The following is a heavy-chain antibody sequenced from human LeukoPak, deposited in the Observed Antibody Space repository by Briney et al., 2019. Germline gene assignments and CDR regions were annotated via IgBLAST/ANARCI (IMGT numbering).Heavy chain of an antibody. CDR3: ARGQRYFDLD. Sequence: SETLSLTCTVSGGSISSYYWTWIRQPPGKGLEWIGYIFYSGSPSYNPSLKSRVTISVDTSKNQLSLKLSSVTAADTAVYYCARGQRYFDLDWGQGTLVTVSS. CDR1: GGSISSYY. CDR2: IFYSGSP. D-gene: IGHD3-9*01. J-gene: IGHJ4*02. V-gene: IGHV4-59*01.